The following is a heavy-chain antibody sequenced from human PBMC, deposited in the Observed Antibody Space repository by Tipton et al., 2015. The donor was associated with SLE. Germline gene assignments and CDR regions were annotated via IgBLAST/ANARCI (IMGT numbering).Heavy chain of an antibody. D-gene: IGHD2-21*01. CDR3: ARRPVVVIAIDS. J-gene: IGHJ4*02. CDR2: IYHSGST. V-gene: IGHV4-38-2*01. CDR1: GYSISSGYY. Sequence: TLSLTCAVSGYSISSGYYWGWIRQPPGKGLEWIGSIYHSGSTYYNPSLKSRVTISVDTSKNQSSLKLRSVTAADTAVYYCARRPVVVIAIDSWGQGTLVTVSS.